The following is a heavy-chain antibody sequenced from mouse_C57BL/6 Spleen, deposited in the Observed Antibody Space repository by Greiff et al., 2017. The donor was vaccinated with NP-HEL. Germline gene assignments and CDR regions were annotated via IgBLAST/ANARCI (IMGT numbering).Heavy chain of an antibody. Sequence: EVQVVESGGGLVQSGRSLRLSCATSGFTFSDFYMEWVRQAPGKGLEWIAASRNKANDYTTEYSASVKGRFIVSRDTSQSILYLQMNALRAEDTAIYYCARDARGSTTVVAWGQGTTLTVSS. CDR3: ARDARGSTTVVA. CDR1: GFTFSDFY. D-gene: IGHD1-1*01. J-gene: IGHJ2*01. V-gene: IGHV7-1*01. CDR2: SRNKANDYTT.